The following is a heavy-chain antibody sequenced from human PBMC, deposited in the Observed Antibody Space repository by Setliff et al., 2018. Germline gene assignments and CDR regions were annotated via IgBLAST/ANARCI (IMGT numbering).Heavy chain of an antibody. J-gene: IGHJ6*02. V-gene: IGHV1-8*02. CDR1: GYTFTSYG. D-gene: IGHD6-19*01. CDR3: ARAYSSGWYAVYIHYYGMDV. Sequence: ASVKVSCKASGYTFTSYGISWVRQATGQGLEWMGWMNPNSGNTGYAQKFQGRVTMTRNTSISTAYMELSSLRSEDTAVYYCARAYSSGWYAVYIHYYGMDVWGQGTTVTVSS. CDR2: MNPNSGNT.